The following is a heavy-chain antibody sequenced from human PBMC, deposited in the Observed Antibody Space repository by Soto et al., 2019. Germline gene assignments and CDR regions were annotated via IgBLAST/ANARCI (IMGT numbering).Heavy chain of an antibody. V-gene: IGHV1-18*01. CDR3: ARDPSISSGNQVHFDY. CDR1: GYRFTNHG. CDR2: ISAYNGNT. D-gene: IGHD3-22*01. J-gene: IGHJ4*02. Sequence: QVQLVQSGAELKTPGASVKVSCKASGYRFTNHGISWVRQAPGQGLEWMGWISAYNGNTKYAQNFQGRVTMTIDTSTTTAYMELRSLRSDDTAVYYCARDPSISSGNQVHFDYWGQGTLVTVSS.